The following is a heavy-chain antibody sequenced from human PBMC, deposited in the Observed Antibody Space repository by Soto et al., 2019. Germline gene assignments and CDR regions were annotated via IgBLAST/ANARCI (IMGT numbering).Heavy chain of an antibody. CDR1: GGTFSSYA. V-gene: IGHV1-69*01. J-gene: IGHJ6*02. Sequence: QVQLVQSGAEVKKPGSSVEVSCKASGGTFSSYAISWVRQAPGQGLEWMGGIIPIFGTANYAQKFQGRVTITADESTSTAYMELSSLRSEDTAVYYCARVIARHYYDSRKVLSGMDVWGQGTTVTVSS. CDR3: ARVIARHYYDSRKVLSGMDV. D-gene: IGHD3-22*01. CDR2: IIPIFGTA.